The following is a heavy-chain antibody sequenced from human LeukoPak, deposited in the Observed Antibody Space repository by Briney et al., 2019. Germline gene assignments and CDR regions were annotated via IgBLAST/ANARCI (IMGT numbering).Heavy chain of an antibody. D-gene: IGHD1-26*01. Sequence: SETLSLTCTVSGGSISSSSYYWGWIRQPPGKGLEWIGSIYYSGSTYYNPSLESRVTMSADTSKNQFSLKLKSVTAVDTAVYYCVRKMEATGATAGSVDYWGQGILVTVSS. CDR3: VRKMEATGATAGSVDY. V-gene: IGHV4-39*07. CDR2: IYYSGST. J-gene: IGHJ4*02. CDR1: GGSISSSSYY.